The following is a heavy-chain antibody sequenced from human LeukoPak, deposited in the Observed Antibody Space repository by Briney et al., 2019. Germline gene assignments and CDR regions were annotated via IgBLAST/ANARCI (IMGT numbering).Heavy chain of an antibody. D-gene: IGHD6-6*01. J-gene: IGHJ4*02. CDR3: AREIGGSPSYPFDY. CDR2: INPNSGGT. CDR1: GYTFTGYY. Sequence: GASVKVSCKASGYTFTGYYMHWVRQAPGQGLEWMGWINPNSGGTKYAQKFQGRVTMTRDTSISTAYMELSRLRSDDTAVYYCAREIGGSPSYPFDYWGQGTLVTVSS. V-gene: IGHV1-2*02.